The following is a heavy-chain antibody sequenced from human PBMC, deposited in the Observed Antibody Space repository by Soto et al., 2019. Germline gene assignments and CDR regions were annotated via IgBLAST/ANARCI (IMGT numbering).Heavy chain of an antibody. D-gene: IGHD6-13*01. CDR2: SSSSSSYT. Sequence: GGSLRRSCAASGFTFSDYYMSWIRQAPGKGLEWVSYSSSSSSYTNYADSVKGRFTISRDNAKNSLYLQMNSLRAEDTAVYYCARGMEGMDVWGQGTTVTVSS. CDR1: GFTFSDYY. J-gene: IGHJ6*01. V-gene: IGHV3-11*06. CDR3: ARGMEGMDV.